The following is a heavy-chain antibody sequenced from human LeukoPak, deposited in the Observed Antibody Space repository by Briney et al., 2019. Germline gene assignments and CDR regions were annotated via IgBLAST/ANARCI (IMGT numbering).Heavy chain of an antibody. D-gene: IGHD3-22*01. Sequence: KPSGTLSLTCAVSGGSISSSNWWSWARQPPGKGLEWIGEIYHSGSTNYNPSLKSRVTISVDKSKNQFPLKLSSVTAADTAVYYCARDRYYYDSSGYDGFYAFDIWGQGTMVTVSS. V-gene: IGHV4-4*02. CDR1: GGSISSSNW. CDR2: IYHSGST. J-gene: IGHJ3*02. CDR3: ARDRYYYDSSGYDGFYAFDI.